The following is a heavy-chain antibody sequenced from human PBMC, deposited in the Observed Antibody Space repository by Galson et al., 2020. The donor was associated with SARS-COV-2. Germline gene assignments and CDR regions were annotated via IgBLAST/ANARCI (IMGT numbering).Heavy chain of an antibody. Sequence: SETLSLTCTVSGGSISSYYWSWIRQPPGKGLEWIGYIYYSGSTNYNPSLKSRVTISVDTSKNQFSLKLSSVTAGDTAVYYCARKTGLRYSDSRGYYYDWDFDLWGRGTLVTVSS. J-gene: IGHJ2*01. D-gene: IGHD3-22*01. V-gene: IGHV4-59*01. CDR3: ARKTGLRYSDSRGYYYDWDFDL. CDR1: GGSISSYY. CDR2: IYYSGST.